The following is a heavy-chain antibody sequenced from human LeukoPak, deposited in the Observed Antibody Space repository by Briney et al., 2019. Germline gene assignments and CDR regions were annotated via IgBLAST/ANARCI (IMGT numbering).Heavy chain of an antibody. CDR3: ARAKEKSIAARYIDY. D-gene: IGHD6-6*01. CDR1: GYTFTDYY. J-gene: IGHJ4*02. CDR2: INPDSGGT. Sequence: GASVKVSCKASGYTFTDYYMHWVRQAPGQGLEWIGRINPDSGGTNSAQKFQGRVTVTRDTSISTTYMELRSLRSDDTAAYYCARAKEKSIAARYIDYWGQGTLVTVSS. V-gene: IGHV1-2*06.